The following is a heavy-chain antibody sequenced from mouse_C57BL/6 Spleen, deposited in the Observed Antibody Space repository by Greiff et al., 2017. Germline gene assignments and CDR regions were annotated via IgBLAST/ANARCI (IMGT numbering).Heavy chain of an antibody. CDR3: ARTIYYYGSSYWYFDV. CDR1: GYSFTGYY. J-gene: IGHJ1*03. V-gene: IGHV1-42*01. CDR2: INPSTGGT. D-gene: IGHD1-1*01. Sequence: VQLQQSGPELVKPGASVKISCKASGYSFTGYYMNWVKRSPEKSLEWIGEINPSTGGTTYNQKFKAKATLTVDKSSSTAYMQLKSLTSEDSAVYYCARTIYYYGSSYWYFDVWGTGTTVTVSS.